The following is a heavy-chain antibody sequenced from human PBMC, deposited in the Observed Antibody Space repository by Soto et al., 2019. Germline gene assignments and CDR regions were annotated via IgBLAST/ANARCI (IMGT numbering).Heavy chain of an antibody. D-gene: IGHD2-15*01. V-gene: IGHV3-23*01. CDR1: GFTFSSYA. CDR3: AKDRECSGGSCYPDAFDI. J-gene: IGHJ3*02. Sequence: EVQLLESGGGLVQPGGSLSLSCAASGFTFSSYAMSWVRQAPGKGLEWVSAISGSGGSTYYADSVKGRFTISRDNSKNRLYLQRNSLRAEDTAVYYCAKDRECSGGSCYPDAFDIWGQGTMVTVSS. CDR2: ISGSGGST.